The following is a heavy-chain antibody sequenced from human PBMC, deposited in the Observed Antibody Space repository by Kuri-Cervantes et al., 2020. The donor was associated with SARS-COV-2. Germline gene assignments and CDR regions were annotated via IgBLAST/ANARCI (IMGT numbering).Heavy chain of an antibody. J-gene: IGHJ4*02. CDR1: GYSFTSHW. CDR3: ARLIGQVGVVGDY. D-gene: IGHD2-21*01. CDR2: IYPGNSDT. Sequence: GGSLRLSCQGSGYSFTSHWIGWVRQMPGKGLEWMGIIYPGNSDTRYSPSFQSQVTISADRSISTAYLQWSSLKASDTAMYYCARLIGQVGVVGDYWGQGTLVTVSS. V-gene: IGHV5-51*01.